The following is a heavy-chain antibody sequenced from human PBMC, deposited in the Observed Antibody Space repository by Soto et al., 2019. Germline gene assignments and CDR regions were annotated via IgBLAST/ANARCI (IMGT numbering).Heavy chain of an antibody. CDR1: GYTFTGYY. J-gene: IGHJ5*02. D-gene: IGHD1-26*01. CDR3: ARDRKSGSYSGWFDP. V-gene: IGHV1-2*02. CDR2: INPNSGGT. Sequence: QVQLVQSGAEVKKPGASVKVSCKASGYTFTGYYMHWVRQAPGQGLEWMGWINPNSGGTNYAQKFQGRVTMTRDTSISTAYMELSRLRSDDTAVYYCARDRKSGSYSGWFDPWGQGTLVTVSS.